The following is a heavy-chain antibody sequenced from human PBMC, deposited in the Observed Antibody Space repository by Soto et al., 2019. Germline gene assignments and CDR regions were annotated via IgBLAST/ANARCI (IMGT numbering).Heavy chain of an antibody. CDR2: ISAYNGNT. Sequence: QVQLVQSGAEVKKPGASVKVSCKASGYTFTSYGISWVRQAPGQGLEWMGWISAYNGNTNYAQKLQARVTRTTDTSTTTASMELRSLRSDDTAAYYWAINSPPADYWGQGTLITFAS. D-gene: IGHD2-21*01. J-gene: IGHJ4*02. CDR3: AINSPPADY. CDR1: GYTFTSYG. V-gene: IGHV1-18*01.